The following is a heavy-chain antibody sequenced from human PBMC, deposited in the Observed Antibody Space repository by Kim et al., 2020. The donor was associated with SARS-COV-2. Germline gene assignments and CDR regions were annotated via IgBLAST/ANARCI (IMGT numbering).Heavy chain of an antibody. CDR2: IYYSGST. CDR1: GGSISSYY. V-gene: IGHV4-59*13. D-gene: IGHD3-22*01. J-gene: IGHJ5*02. Sequence: SETLSLTCTVSGGSISSYYWSWIRQPPGKGLEWIGYIYYSGSTNYNPSLKSRVTISVDTSKNQFSLKLSSVTAADTAVYYCARGHHYYDSSGCWFDPWGQGTLVTVSS. CDR3: ARGHHYYDSSGCWFDP.